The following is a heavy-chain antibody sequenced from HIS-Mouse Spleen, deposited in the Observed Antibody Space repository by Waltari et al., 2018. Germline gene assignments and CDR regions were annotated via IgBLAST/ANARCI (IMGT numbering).Heavy chain of an antibody. CDR3: AREIPYSSSWYDWYFDL. Sequence: QLQLQESGPGLVKPSETLSLTCTVSGGSISSSSYYWGWSRQPPGKGLEWIGSIYYSGNTYSTPSLKRRVTISVETSKNQFSLKLSSVTAADTAVYYCAREIPYSSSWYDWYFDLWGRGTLVTVSS. CDR2: IYYSGNT. J-gene: IGHJ2*01. V-gene: IGHV4-39*07. CDR1: GGSISSSSYY. D-gene: IGHD6-13*01.